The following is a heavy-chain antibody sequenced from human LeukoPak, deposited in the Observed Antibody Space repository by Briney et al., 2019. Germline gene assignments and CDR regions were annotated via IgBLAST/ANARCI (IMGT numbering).Heavy chain of an antibody. CDR3: ARASRWLRTLFDY. D-gene: IGHD5-24*01. Sequence: SETLSLTCTVSGGSIGSYYWSWIRQPPGKGLEWIGYIYYSGSTNYNPSLKSRVTISVDTSKNQFSLKLSSVTAADTAVYYCARASRWLRTLFDYWGQGTLVTVSS. J-gene: IGHJ4*02. V-gene: IGHV4-59*01. CDR2: IYYSGST. CDR1: GGSIGSYY.